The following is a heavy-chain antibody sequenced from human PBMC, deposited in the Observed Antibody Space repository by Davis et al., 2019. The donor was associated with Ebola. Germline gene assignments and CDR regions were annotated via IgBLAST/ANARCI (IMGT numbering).Heavy chain of an antibody. CDR3: ASGLVRGESYWYFDL. CDR2: IITILGIA. J-gene: IGHJ2*01. Sequence: SVKVSCKASGGTFSSYAISWVRQAPGQGLEWMGGIITILGIANYAQTFQGRVTITADESTSTAYMELSSLRSEDTAVYYCASGLVRGESYWYFDLWGRGTLVTVSS. CDR1: GGTFSSYA. D-gene: IGHD6-6*01. V-gene: IGHV1-69*10.